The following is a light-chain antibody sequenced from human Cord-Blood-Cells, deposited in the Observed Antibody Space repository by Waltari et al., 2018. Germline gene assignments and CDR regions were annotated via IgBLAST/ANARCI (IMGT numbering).Light chain of an antibody. V-gene: IGLV2-14*01. J-gene: IGLJ2*01. CDR2: DVS. CDR3: SSYTSSSTV. CDR1: SRDVGGYNY. Sequence: QSALTQPASVSGSPGQSITISCTGTSRDVGGYNYFPWYQQHPGKAPKLMIYDVSNRPSGVSNRVSGSKSGNTASLTISGLQAEDEADYYCSSYTSSSTVFGGGTKLTVL.